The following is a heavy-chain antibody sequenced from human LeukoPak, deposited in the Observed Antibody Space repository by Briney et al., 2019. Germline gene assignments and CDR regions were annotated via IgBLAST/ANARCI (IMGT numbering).Heavy chain of an antibody. CDR3: ARTHDSSGYYFDY. J-gene: IGHJ4*02. Sequence: SETLSLTCAVYGGSFSGYYWSWIRQPPGKGLEWFGEINHSGSTNYNPSLKSRVTISVDTSKNQFSLKLSSVTAADTAVYYCARTHDSSGYYFDYWGQGTLVTVSS. CDR2: INHSGST. CDR1: GGSFSGYY. D-gene: IGHD3-22*01. V-gene: IGHV4-34*01.